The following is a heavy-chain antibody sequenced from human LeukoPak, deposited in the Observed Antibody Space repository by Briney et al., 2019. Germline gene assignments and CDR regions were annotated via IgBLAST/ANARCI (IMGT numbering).Heavy chain of an antibody. CDR2: ISYDGSNK. CDR3: AKFAGATDPLFDY. V-gene: IGHV3-30*18. J-gene: IGHJ4*02. CDR1: GFTFSGYG. D-gene: IGHD1-26*01. Sequence: PGGSLRLSCAASGFTFSGYGMHWVRQAPGKGLEWVAVISYDGSNKYYADSVKGRFTISRDNSKNTLYLQMNSLRAKDTAVYYCAKFAGATDPLFDYWGQGTLVTVSS.